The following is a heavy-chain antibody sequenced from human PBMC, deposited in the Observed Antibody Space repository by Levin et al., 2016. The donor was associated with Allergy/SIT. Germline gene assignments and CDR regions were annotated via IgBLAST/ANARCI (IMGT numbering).Heavy chain of an antibody. J-gene: IGHJ6*02. CDR2: INHSGST. D-gene: IGHD3-3*01. CDR1: GGSFSGYY. Sequence: SETLSLTCAVYGGSFSGYYWSWIRQPPGKGLEWIGEINHSGSTNYNPSLKSRVTISVDTSKNQFSLKLSSVTAADTAVYYCASHRFLSVWGQGTTVTVSS. CDR3: ASHRFLSV. V-gene: IGHV4-34*01.